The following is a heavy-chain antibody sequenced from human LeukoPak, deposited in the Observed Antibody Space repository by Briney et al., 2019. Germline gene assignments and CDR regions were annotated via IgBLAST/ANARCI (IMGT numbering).Heavy chain of an antibody. CDR1: GYTLTELS. J-gene: IGHJ4*02. V-gene: IGHV1-24*01. CDR2: FDPEDGET. D-gene: IGHD3-10*01. Sequence: ASVKVSCKVSGYTLTELSMHWVRQAPGKGLEWMGGFDPEDGETIYAQKLQGRVTMTTDTSTSTAYMELRSLRSDDTAVYYCARGKLDGVPVDYWGQGTLVTVSS. CDR3: ARGKLDGVPVDY.